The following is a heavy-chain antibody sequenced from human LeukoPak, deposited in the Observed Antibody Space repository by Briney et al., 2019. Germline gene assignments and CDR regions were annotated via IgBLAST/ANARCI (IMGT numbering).Heavy chain of an antibody. J-gene: IGHJ4*02. CDR1: GFTFSSYA. CDR3: AKVYCSSTSCYYIVGFDY. Sequence: PGGSLRLSCAASGFTFSSYAMSWVRQAPGKGLEWVSAISGSGGSTYYADSVKGRFTISRDNSKNTLYLQMNSLRAEDTAVYYCAKVYCSSTSCYYIVGFDYWGQGTLVTVSS. CDR2: ISGSGGST. D-gene: IGHD2-2*01. V-gene: IGHV3-23*01.